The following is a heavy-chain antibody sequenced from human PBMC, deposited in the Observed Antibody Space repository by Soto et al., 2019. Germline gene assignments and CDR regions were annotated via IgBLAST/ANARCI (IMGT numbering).Heavy chain of an antibody. CDR3: ARQRTTVVTQAYFDH. CDR1: GESISISSYY. CDR2: IYYSGRT. Sequence: PSETLSLTCIVSGESISISSYYWGCIRQPPGKGLEWIGSIYYSGRTYYNPSFKSRVTISIDTSKNQFSLKLSSVTATDTAVYYCARQRTTVVTQAYFDHWGQGALVTVSS. V-gene: IGHV4-39*01. J-gene: IGHJ4*02. D-gene: IGHD2-21*02.